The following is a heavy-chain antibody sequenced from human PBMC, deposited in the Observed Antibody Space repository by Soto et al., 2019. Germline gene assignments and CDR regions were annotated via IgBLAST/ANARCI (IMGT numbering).Heavy chain of an antibody. Sequence: GDSVKVSCKASGYTFTSYAMHWVRQAPGQRLEWMGMINASNGNTKYAQKFRGRVTMARDTSASTVYMDLSSLRSDDTAVYYCARDLAAADYWGQGTLVTVSS. V-gene: IGHV1-3*01. J-gene: IGHJ4*02. CDR3: ARDLAAADY. CDR1: GYTFTSYA. D-gene: IGHD6-13*01. CDR2: INASNGNT.